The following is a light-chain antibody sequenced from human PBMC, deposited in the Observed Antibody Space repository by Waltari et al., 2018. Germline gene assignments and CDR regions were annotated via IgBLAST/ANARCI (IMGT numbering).Light chain of an antibody. CDR1: QSVLYSSNNKNY. J-gene: IGKJ2*01. CDR3: QQYYGTPYT. Sequence: DIVMTQSPDSLAVSLGARATIHCKSSQSVLYSSNNKNYLAWYQQKPGQPPKLLIYWASTREYGVPDRFSGSGSGTGFTLTISSLQAEDVAVYYCQQYYGTPYTFGQGTKLEIK. V-gene: IGKV4-1*01. CDR2: WAS.